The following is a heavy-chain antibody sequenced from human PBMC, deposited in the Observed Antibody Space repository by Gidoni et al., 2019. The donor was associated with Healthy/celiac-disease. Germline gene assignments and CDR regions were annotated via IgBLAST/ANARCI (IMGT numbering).Heavy chain of an antibody. Sequence: QVQLVESGGGVVQPGRSLRLSCAASGFTFSSYGMHWVRQAPGKGLEWVAVIWYDGSNKYYADSVEGRFTISRDNSKNTLYLQMNSLRAEDTAVYYCARGHDSVLLADYWGQGTLVTVSS. CDR3: ARGHDSVLLADY. CDR2: IWYDGSNK. V-gene: IGHV3-33*01. CDR1: GFTFSSYG. J-gene: IGHJ4*02. D-gene: IGHD3-3*01.